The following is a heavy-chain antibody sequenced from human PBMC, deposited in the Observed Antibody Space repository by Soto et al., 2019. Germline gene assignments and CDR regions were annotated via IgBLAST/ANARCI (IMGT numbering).Heavy chain of an antibody. J-gene: IGHJ4*02. CDR3: ARASNREYCSGGSCFFFDY. Sequence: ASVKVSCKASGGTFSSYAISWVRQAPGQGLEWMGGIIPIFGTANYAQKFQGRVTITADESTSTAYMELSSLRSEDTAVYYCARASNREYCSGGSCFFFDYWGQGTLVTVSS. CDR2: IIPIFGTA. V-gene: IGHV1-69*13. D-gene: IGHD2-15*01. CDR1: GGTFSSYA.